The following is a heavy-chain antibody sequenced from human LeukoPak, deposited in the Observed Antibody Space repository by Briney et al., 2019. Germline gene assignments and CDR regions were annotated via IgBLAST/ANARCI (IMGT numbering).Heavy chain of an antibody. CDR2: ISSSGSTI. CDR1: GFTFSSYE. D-gene: IGHD6-13*01. J-gene: IGHJ4*02. V-gene: IGHV3-48*03. Sequence: GGSLRLSCAASGFTFSSYEMNWVRQAPGKGLEWVSYISSSGSTIYYADSVKGRFTISRDNAKNSLYLQMNSLRAEDTAVYYCARAVDSSWLILFDYWGQGTLVTVSS. CDR3: ARAVDSSWLILFDY.